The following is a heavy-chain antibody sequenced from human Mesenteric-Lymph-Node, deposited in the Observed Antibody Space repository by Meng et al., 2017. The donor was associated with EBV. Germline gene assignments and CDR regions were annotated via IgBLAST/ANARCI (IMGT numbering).Heavy chain of an antibody. J-gene: IGHJ5*02. D-gene: IGHD4-23*01. CDR3: VRETLGYGGINWFDP. CDR1: GVSFSDYY. Sequence: VKLQQGGARLLKPSETLSLTCSVYGVSFSDYYWNWIRQSPGKGLEWIGEINDSGNTNYNPSLKSRVIISVDTSKNQFSLNLSSVTAADTAVYYCVRETLGYGGINWFDPWGQGTLVTVSS. V-gene: IGHV4-34*01. CDR2: INDSGNT.